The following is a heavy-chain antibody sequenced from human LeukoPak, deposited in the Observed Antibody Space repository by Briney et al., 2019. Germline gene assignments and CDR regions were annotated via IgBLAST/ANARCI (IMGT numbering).Heavy chain of an antibody. CDR3: VRNNAMDV. CDR2: VNRDGSET. V-gene: IGHV3-7*03. J-gene: IGHJ6*02. CDR1: GFPFSSYW. D-gene: IGHD2-8*01. Sequence: GGSLRLSCVASGFPFSSYWMTWVRQVPGRGPEWVANVNRDGSETYYLDSVKGRFTISRDNAKNSLYLQMNSLRAEDTALYYCVRNNAMDVWGQGTTVIVSS.